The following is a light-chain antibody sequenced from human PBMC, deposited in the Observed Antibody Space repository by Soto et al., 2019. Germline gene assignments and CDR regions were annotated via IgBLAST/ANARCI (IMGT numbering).Light chain of an antibody. Sequence: QSALTQPASVSGSPGQSITISCTGTSSDVGGYNYVSWYQQHPGKAPKLMIYDFNSRPSGVSNRFSGSKSGNTASLTISGLQAEDEADYYCSSYTSSGTRVFGAGTKLTVL. CDR1: SSDVGGYNY. CDR3: SSYTSSGTRV. CDR2: DFN. J-gene: IGLJ1*01. V-gene: IGLV2-14*03.